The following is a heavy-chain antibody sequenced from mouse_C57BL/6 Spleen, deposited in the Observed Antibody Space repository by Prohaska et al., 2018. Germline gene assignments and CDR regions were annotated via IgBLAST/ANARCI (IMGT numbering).Heavy chain of an antibody. CDR1: GYTFTSHW. J-gene: IGHJ2*01. CDR3: ARSDYSNSFGW. V-gene: IGHV1-59*01. D-gene: IGHD2-5*01. Sequence: QVQLQQPGAELVRPGTSVKLSCNASGYTFTSHWMHWVKQRPGQGLEWIGVIDLSDSYTNYNQKFKGKATLTVDTSSSTAYMQLSSLTSEDSAVYYCARSDYSNSFGWWGQGTTLTVSS. CDR2: IDLSDSYT.